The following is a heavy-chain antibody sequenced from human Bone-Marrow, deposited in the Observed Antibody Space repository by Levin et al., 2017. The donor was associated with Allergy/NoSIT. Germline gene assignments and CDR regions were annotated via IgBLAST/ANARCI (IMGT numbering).Heavy chain of an antibody. V-gene: IGHV3-23*01. CDR1: GFTFSTFG. CDR2: ISSSGDIA. Sequence: SCAASGFTFSTFGMSWVRQAPGKGLEWVSEISSSGDIAYYADSVQGRFTISRDNSKNTLFLQMNSLRAEDTAVYYCAKELGYCSGGNCYEGIDFDSWGQGILVTVSS. D-gene: IGHD2-15*01. J-gene: IGHJ4*02. CDR3: AKELGYCSGGNCYEGIDFDS.